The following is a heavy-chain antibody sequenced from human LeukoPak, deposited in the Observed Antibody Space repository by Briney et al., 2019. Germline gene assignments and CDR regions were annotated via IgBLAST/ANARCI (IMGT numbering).Heavy chain of an antibody. CDR2: IKQDGSEK. CDR3: AREAGSGSFDY. J-gene: IGHJ4*02. CDR1: GFTFNSYW. D-gene: IGHD3-10*01. V-gene: IGHV3-7*01. Sequence: GGPLRLSCAASGFTFNSYWMSWVRQAPGKGLEWVANIKQDGSEKYYVDSVKGRFTISRDNAKNSPYLQMNSLRAEDTAVYYCAREAGSGSFDYWGQGTLVTVSS.